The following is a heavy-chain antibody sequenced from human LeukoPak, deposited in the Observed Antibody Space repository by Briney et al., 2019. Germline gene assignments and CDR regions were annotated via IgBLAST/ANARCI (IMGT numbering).Heavy chain of an antibody. J-gene: IGHJ5*02. CDR3: ARTYYYGSGNPWWFDP. D-gene: IGHD3-10*01. CDR1: GGSISSYY. V-gene: IGHV4-59*08. Sequence: SETLSLTCTVSGGSISSYYWSWIRQPPGKGLEWIGYIYYSGSTNYNPSLKTRVTISVDTSKNQFSLKLSSVTAADTAVYYCARTYYYGSGNPWWFDPWGQGTLVTVSS. CDR2: IYYSGST.